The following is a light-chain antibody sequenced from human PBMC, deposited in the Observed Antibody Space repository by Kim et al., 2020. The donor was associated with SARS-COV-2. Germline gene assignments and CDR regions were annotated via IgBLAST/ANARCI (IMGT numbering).Light chain of an antibody. J-gene: IGLJ3*02. CDR3: QTWDTGIGV. CDR2: LNSDGSH. CDR1: SGHSSFA. Sequence: QLVLTQSPSASASLGDSVKLTCTLSSGHSSFAIAWHQQLPEKGPRYLMRLNSDGSHTKGDGIPDRFSGSSSGTERYLTISSLQSEDEADYYCQTWDTGIGVFGGGTQLTVL. V-gene: IGLV4-69*01.